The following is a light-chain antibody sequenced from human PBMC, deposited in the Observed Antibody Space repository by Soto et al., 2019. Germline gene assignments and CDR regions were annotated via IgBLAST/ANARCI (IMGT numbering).Light chain of an antibody. CDR2: EGS. J-gene: IGLJ3*02. V-gene: IGLV2-23*01. Sequence: QSALTQPASVSGSPGQSITISCTGSCSDVGSYNLVSWHQQYPGKAPKLMIYEGSKRASGVSNRFSGSKSGNTASLTISGLQAEDEADYYCCSYAGRSTLVFGGGTKLTVL. CDR3: CSYAGRSTLV. CDR1: CSDVGSYNL.